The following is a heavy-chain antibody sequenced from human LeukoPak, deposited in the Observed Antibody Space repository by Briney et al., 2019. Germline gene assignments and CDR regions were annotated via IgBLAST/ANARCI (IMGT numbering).Heavy chain of an antibody. CDR1: GYSINSNSY. J-gene: IGHJ5*02. CDR3: ARASPGTVTLTNWFDP. V-gene: IGHV4-38-2*02. D-gene: IGHD4-11*01. CDR2: IYHIGTT. Sequence: SETLSLTCTVSGYSINSNSYWAWIRQPPGKGLEWIGNIYHIGTTYYNPSLKSRVTMSVDTSKNQFSLRLTSVTAADTAVYYCARASPGTVTLTNWFDPWGQGTLVIVSS.